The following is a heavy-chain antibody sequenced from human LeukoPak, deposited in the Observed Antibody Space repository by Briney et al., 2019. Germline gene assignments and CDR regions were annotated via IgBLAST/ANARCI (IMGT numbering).Heavy chain of an antibody. V-gene: IGHV4-34*01. Sequence: SETLSLTCAVYGGSFSGYYWSWIRQPPGKGLEWIGEINHSGSTYYNPPLKSRVTISEDTSKNQFSLKLRSVTAADTAVYYCARGPRFGELLWHWFDPWGQGTLVTVSS. D-gene: IGHD3-10*01. J-gene: IGHJ5*02. CDR1: GGSFSGYY. CDR3: ARGPRFGELLWHWFDP. CDR2: INHSGST.